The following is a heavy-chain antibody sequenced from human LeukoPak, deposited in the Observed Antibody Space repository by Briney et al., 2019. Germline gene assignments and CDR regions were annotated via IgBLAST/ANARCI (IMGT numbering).Heavy chain of an antibody. V-gene: IGHV4-34*01. Sequence: SETLSLTCAVYGGSFSGYYWSWIRQPPGKGLEWIGEINHSGSTYYNPPLKSRVTISEDTSKNQFSLKLRSVTAADTAVYYCARGPRFGELLWHWFDPWGQGTLVTVSS. D-gene: IGHD3-10*01. J-gene: IGHJ5*02. CDR1: GGSFSGYY. CDR3: ARGPRFGELLWHWFDP. CDR2: INHSGST.